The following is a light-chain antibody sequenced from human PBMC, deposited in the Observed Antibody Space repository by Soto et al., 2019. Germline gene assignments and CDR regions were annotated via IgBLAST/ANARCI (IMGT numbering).Light chain of an antibody. CDR1: QSVNSIY. Sequence: EIVLTQSPGTLSLSPGERATLSCRASQSVNSIYLAWYQQKPGQAPRLLINGASSRATGIPDRLSGSGSGTDFTLTISRLEPEDFALYYCQQYGGSPRTFGQGTKV. CDR3: QQYGGSPRT. J-gene: IGKJ1*01. V-gene: IGKV3-20*01. CDR2: GAS.